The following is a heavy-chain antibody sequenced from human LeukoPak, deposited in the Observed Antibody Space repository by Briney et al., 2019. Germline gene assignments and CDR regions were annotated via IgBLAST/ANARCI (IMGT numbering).Heavy chain of an antibody. CDR3: ASRSVTLAAARCFDD. CDR2: IDHRGVS. J-gene: IGHJ4*03. D-gene: IGHD2-15*01. CDR1: GESFSAYF. V-gene: IGHV4-34*01. Sequence: SETLTLTCAVSGESFSAYFWSWIRQVPGKGLEWIGEIDHRGVSTYNPSLKSRATMLVDTSNNHFSLSLTSVTAADTATYYCASRSVTLAAARCFDDWGQGTVVTVSS.